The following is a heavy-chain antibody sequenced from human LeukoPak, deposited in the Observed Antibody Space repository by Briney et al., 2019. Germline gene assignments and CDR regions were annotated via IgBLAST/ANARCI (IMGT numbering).Heavy chain of an antibody. V-gene: IGHV3-30*02. Sequence: GGSLRPSCAASGFTFSSYGMHWVRQAPGKGLEWVAFIRYDGSNKYYADSVKGRFTISRDNSKSTLYLQMNSLRAEDTAVYYCAKRDTIAVAGYLDYWGQGTLVTVSS. CDR3: AKRDTIAVAGYLDY. D-gene: IGHD6-19*01. CDR2: IRYDGSNK. CDR1: GFTFSSYG. J-gene: IGHJ4*02.